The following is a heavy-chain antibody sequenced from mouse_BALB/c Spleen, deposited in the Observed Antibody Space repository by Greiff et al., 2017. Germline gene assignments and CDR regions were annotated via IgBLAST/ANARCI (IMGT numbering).Heavy chain of an antibody. V-gene: IGHV1-4*02. CDR2: INPSSGYT. Sequence: QVQLKESAAELARPGASVKMSCKASGYTFTSYTMHWVKQRPGQGLEWIGYINPSSGYTEYNQKFKDKTTLTADKSSSTAYMQLSSLTSEDSAVYYCARNRYGIDYWGQGTTLTVSS. J-gene: IGHJ2*01. CDR1: GYTFTSYT. CDR3: ARNRYGIDY. D-gene: IGHD2-14*01.